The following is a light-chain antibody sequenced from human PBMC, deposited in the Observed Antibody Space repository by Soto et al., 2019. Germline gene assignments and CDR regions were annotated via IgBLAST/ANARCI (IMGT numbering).Light chain of an antibody. CDR2: EAS. V-gene: IGKV3-11*01. CDR1: QNVINY. J-gene: IGKJ5*01. Sequence: EIVLTQSPGTLSLSPGERATLSCRASQNVINYLAWYQQKPGQAPRLLFYEASNRATGIPARFSGSGSGTDFTLTITSLEPEDFAVYYCQQRINWPPITFGQGTRLEIK. CDR3: QQRINWPPIT.